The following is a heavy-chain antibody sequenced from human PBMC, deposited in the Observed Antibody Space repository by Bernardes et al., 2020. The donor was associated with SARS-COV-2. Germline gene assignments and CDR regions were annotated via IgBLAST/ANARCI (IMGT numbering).Heavy chain of an antibody. Sequence: SETLSLTCTVSGGSISSYYWSWIRQPPGKGLEWIGYIYYSGSTNYNPSLKSRVTISVDTSKNQFSLKLSSVTAADTAVYYCARGIVVVPAAMANYYYGMDVWGQGTTVTVSS. CDR3: ARGIVVVPAAMANYYYGMDV. V-gene: IGHV4-59*01. J-gene: IGHJ6*02. CDR1: GGSISSYY. D-gene: IGHD2-2*01. CDR2: IYYSGST.